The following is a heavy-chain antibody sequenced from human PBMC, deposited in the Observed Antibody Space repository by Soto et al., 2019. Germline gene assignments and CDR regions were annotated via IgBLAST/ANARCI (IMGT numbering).Heavy chain of an antibody. V-gene: IGHV3-21*01. D-gene: IGHD2-15*01. CDR2: ISSSSSYI. CDR3: ARAKVVVAAAHAFDI. CDR1: GFTFSSYS. Sequence: GGSLRLSCAASGFTFSSYSMNWVRQAPGKGLEWVSSISSSSSYIYYADSVKGRFTISRDNAKHSLYLQMNSLRAEDTAVYYCARAKVVVAAAHAFDIWGQGTMVTVSS. J-gene: IGHJ3*02.